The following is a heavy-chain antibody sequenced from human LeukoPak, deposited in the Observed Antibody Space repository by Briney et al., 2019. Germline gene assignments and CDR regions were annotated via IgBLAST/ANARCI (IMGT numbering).Heavy chain of an antibody. CDR2: IDPSDSYT. J-gene: IGHJ6*02. Sequence: GESLKISCKGSGYSFTSYWISWVRQMPGKGLEWMGRIDPSDSYTNYSPSFQGHITMSADKSISTAYLQWSSLKASDTAMYYCARLPIGDMYYYYYGMDVWGQGTTVTVSS. D-gene: IGHD3-10*01. V-gene: IGHV5-10-1*01. CDR3: ARLPIGDMYYYYYGMDV. CDR1: GYSFTSYW.